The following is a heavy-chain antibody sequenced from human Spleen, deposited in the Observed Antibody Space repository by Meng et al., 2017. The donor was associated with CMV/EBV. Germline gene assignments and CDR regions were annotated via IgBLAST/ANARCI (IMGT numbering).Heavy chain of an antibody. CDR2: IYWNDDK. CDR1: GFSLSTGGAG. J-gene: IGHJ4*01. Sequence: SGPTLVKPTQTLTLTCTFSGFSLSTGGAGVGWIRQPPGKALEWLALIYWNDDKGYSPSLKRRLTITKDTSRNQVVLTMTNMDPVETATYYCAHKYDFWYGYTYWSHGTLVTVSS. D-gene: IGHD3-3*01. V-gene: IGHV2-5*01. CDR3: AHKYDFWYGYTY.